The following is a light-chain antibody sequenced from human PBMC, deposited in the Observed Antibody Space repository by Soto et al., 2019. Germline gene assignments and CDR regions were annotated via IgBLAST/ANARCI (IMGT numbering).Light chain of an antibody. CDR3: AQDYIFPRT. J-gene: IGKJ1*01. V-gene: IGKV1-6*01. Sequence: AIQMTQSPSSLSASVGDRVTIACRASQGIRNDLGWYQQKPGRAPKLLIYAASNLQSGVPSRFRGSGSDTDFALIISSLQPEDFATYYCAQDYIFPRTFGQGTKVDIK. CDR2: AAS. CDR1: QGIRND.